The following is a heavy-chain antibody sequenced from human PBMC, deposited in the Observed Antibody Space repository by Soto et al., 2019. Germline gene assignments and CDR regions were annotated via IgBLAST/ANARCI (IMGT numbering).Heavy chain of an antibody. CDR1: GFTFSSYG. V-gene: IGHV3-30*18. D-gene: IGHD3-16*02. Sequence: GGSLRLSCAASGFTFSSYGMHWVRQAPGKGLEWVAVISYDGSNKYYADSVKGRFTISRDNSKNTLYLQMNSLRAEDTAVYYCAKGSYDYIWGSYRYYFDYWGQGTLVTVSS. J-gene: IGHJ4*02. CDR3: AKGSYDYIWGSYRYYFDY. CDR2: ISYDGSNK.